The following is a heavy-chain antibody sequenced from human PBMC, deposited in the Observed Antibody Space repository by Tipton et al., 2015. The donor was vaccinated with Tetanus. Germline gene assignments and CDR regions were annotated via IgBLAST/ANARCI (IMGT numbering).Heavy chain of an antibody. D-gene: IGHD6-25*01. J-gene: IGHJ5*02. V-gene: IGHV4-31*03. Sequence: TLSLTCTVSGDSISSGPYSWSWLRQHPGKGLELIGYIYYSGTSYISPSLTRRVSIAVDTSRNQFSLNLTSVTAADTAVYFCARQADNWFDPWGQGTLVTVSS. CDR1: GDSISSGPYS. CDR3: ARQADNWFDP. CDR2: IYYSGTS.